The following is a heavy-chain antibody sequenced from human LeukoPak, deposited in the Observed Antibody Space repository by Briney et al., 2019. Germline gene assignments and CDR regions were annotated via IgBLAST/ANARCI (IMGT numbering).Heavy chain of an antibody. V-gene: IGHV1-2*02. CDR2: INPHSGGT. CDR3: ARDSSYSSSLYYFEY. CDR1: GYTFTDYY. D-gene: IGHD6-6*01. J-gene: IGHJ4*02. Sequence: ASVKVSCKASGYTFTDYYMHWVRQAPGQGLEWMGWINPHSGGTNYAQKFQGRVTMTRDTSISTVYMEVSRLRSDDTAVYYCARDSSYSSSLYYFEYWGQGTLVTVSS.